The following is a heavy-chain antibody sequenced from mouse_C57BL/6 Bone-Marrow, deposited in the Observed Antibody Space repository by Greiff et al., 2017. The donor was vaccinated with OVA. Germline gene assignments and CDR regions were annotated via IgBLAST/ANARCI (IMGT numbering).Heavy chain of an antibody. CDR3: ARALYYFDY. CDR1: GFTFSSYA. J-gene: IGHJ2*01. V-gene: IGHV5-4*03. D-gene: IGHD1-1*01. Sequence: EVNLMESGGGLVKPGGSLKLSCAASGFTFSSYAMSWVRQTPEKRLEWVATISDGGSYTYYPDNVKGRFTISRDNAKNNLYLQMSHLKSEDTAMYYCARALYYFDYWGQGTTLTVSS. CDR2: ISDGGSYT.